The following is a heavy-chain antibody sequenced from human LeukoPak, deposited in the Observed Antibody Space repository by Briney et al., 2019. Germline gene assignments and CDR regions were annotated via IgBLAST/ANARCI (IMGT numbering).Heavy chain of an antibody. V-gene: IGHV3-49*03. J-gene: IGHJ6*03. CDR2: IRSKAYGGTT. CDR1: GFTFSDYN. D-gene: IGHD6-13*01. CDR3: TGSSWYWYYMDV. Sequence: PGGSLRLSCAASGFTFSDYNMSWFRQAPGKGLEWVGFIRSKAYGGTTEYAASVKGRFTISRDDSKSIAYLQMNSLKTEDTAVYYCTGSSWYWYYMDVWGKGTTVTVSS.